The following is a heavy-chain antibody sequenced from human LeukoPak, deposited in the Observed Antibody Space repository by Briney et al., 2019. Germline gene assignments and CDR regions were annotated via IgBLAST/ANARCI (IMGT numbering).Heavy chain of an antibody. CDR1: GFTFSSYW. J-gene: IGHJ4*02. Sequence: GGSLRLSCAASGFTFSSYWMSWVRQAPGKGLEWVANIKQDGSEKYYVDSVKGRFTISRDNAKDSLFLQMNSLRAEDTAVYYCARESFYYGSGSYYKRGYYFDYWGQGTLVTVSP. CDR3: ARESFYYGSGSYYKRGYYFDY. CDR2: IKQDGSEK. D-gene: IGHD3-10*01. V-gene: IGHV3-7*01.